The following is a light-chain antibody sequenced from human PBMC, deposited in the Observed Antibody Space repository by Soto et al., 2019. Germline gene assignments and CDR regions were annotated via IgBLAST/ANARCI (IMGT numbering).Light chain of an antibody. CDR3: QQYNNWPPRIT. CDR2: GAS. CDR1: QSVSSN. J-gene: IGKJ3*01. Sequence: EIVMTQSPATLSVSPGERATLSCRASQSVSSNLAWYQQNPGQAPRLLIYGASTRATGIPARFSGSGSGTEFTLTISSLQSEDFAVDYCQQYNNWPPRITFGPGTKVDIK. V-gene: IGKV3-15*01.